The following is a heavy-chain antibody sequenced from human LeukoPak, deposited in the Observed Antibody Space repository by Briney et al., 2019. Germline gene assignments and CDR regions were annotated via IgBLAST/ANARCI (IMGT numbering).Heavy chain of an antibody. J-gene: IGHJ4*02. V-gene: IGHV3-64D*06. Sequence: PGGSLRLSCSASGFTFSSYAMHWVRQAPGKGLEYVSAISSNGGSTYYADSVKGRFTISRDNSKNTLYLQMSSLRAEDTAVYYCARGHYQGFDYWGQGTLVTVSS. CDR3: ARGHYQGFDY. D-gene: IGHD2-2*01. CDR2: ISSNGGST. CDR1: GFTFSSYA.